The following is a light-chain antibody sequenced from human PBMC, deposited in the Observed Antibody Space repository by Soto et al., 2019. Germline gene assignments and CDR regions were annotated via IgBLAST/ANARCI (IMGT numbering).Light chain of an antibody. J-gene: IGKJ1*01. CDR2: DAS. V-gene: IGKV1-13*02. CDR3: QQSSNIPWT. CDR1: HDISSA. Sequence: AIQLTQSPSSLSAFVGDRVTITCRASHDISSALAWYQQKPGRAPKLLIYDASKLQSGVPSRFSGSGYGTEFTLSISSLQREDFATYFCQQSSNIPWTFGQGTKVEMK.